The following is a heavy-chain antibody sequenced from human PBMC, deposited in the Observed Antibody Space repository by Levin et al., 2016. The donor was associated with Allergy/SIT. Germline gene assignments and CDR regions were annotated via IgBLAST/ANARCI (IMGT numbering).Heavy chain of an antibody. CDR3: ARHPRIVGAAVDY. D-gene: IGHD1-26*01. CDR1: GGSISSSRYY. CDR2: IYYSGST. Sequence: GSLRLSCTVSGGSISSSRYYWGWIRQPPGKGLEWIGSIYYSGSTYYNPSLKSRVTISVDTSKNQFSLKLSSVTAADTAVYYCARHPRIVGAAVDYWGQGTLVTVSS. V-gene: IGHV4-39*01. J-gene: IGHJ4*02.